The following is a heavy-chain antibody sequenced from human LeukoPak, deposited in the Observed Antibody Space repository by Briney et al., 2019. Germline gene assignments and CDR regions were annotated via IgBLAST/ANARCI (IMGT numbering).Heavy chain of an antibody. V-gene: IGHV1-2*02. CDR3: ARGGMGASNYYYYGMDV. CDR2: INPNSGGT. J-gene: IGHJ6*02. Sequence: ASVKVSCKASGYTFTGYYMHWVRQAPGQGLEWIGWINPNSGGTNYAQKFQGRVTMTRDTSISTAYMELSRLRSDDTAVYYCARGGMGASNYYYYGMDVWGQGTTVTVSS. CDR1: GYTFTGYY. D-gene: IGHD1-26*01.